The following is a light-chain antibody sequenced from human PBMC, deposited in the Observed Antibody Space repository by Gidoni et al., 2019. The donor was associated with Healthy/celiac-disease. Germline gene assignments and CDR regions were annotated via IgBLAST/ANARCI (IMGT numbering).Light chain of an antibody. J-gene: IGKJ4*01. CDR3: QQYYSTPPT. CDR1: QSVLYSTNNKNY. V-gene: IGKV4-1*01. CDR2: WAS. Sequence: DIVMTQSPDSLAVSLGERATINGKSSQSVLYSTNNKNYLAWYQQKPGQPPKLLIYWASTRESGVPDRFSCSGSGTDFTLTISSLQAEDVAVYYCQQYYSTPPTFGGGTKVEIK.